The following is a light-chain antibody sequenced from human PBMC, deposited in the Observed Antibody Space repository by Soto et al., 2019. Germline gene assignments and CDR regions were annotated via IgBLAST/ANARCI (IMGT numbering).Light chain of an antibody. CDR2: GAS. V-gene: IGKV3-20*01. Sequence: EIVLTQSPGTLSLSPGERATLSCRASQTVNNNYLAWYQQIPGQAPRLLISGASGRATGTPDRFSGSGSGTDFTLTISRLEPEDFAVYYCQQYGSSPRTFGQGTKVDIK. J-gene: IGKJ1*01. CDR3: QQYGSSPRT. CDR1: QTVNNNY.